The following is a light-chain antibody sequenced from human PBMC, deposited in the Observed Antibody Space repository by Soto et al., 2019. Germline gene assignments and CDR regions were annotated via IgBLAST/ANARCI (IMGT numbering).Light chain of an antibody. V-gene: IGKV1-9*01. CDR2: AAS. CDR1: QGISSY. Sequence: DIQLTQSPSFLSASVGDRVTITCRASQGISSYLAWYQQKPGKAPKLLIYAASTLQSGVPLRYSGSGSWTSFTLTISSLQTEDFATYYCEHHLSYPFTCGQGTGLESK. CDR3: EHHLSYPFT. J-gene: IGKJ5*01.